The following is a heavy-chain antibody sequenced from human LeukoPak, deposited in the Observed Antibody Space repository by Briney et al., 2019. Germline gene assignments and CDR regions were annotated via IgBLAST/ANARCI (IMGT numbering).Heavy chain of an antibody. V-gene: IGHV1-69*13. Sequence: EASVKVSCKASGGTFSSYAISWVRQAPGQGLEWMGGIIPIFGTANYAQKFQGRVTITADESTSTAYMELSSLRSEDTAGYSCSSGTYYYDSSGYYLDAFDIWGQGTMVTVSS. CDR1: GGTFSSYA. CDR3: SSGTYYYDSSGYYLDAFDI. CDR2: IIPIFGTA. J-gene: IGHJ3*02. D-gene: IGHD3-22*01.